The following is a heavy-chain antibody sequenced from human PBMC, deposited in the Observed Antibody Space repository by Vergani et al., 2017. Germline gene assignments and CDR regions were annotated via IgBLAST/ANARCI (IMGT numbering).Heavy chain of an antibody. CDR3: ARGGGYTAMDYYYYGMDV. V-gene: IGHV3-7*03. D-gene: IGHD5-18*01. CDR2: IKQDGSEK. Sequence: EVQLVESGGGLVQPGGSLRLSCAASGFTFSSYWMSWVRQAPGKGLEWVANIKQDGSEKYYVDSVKGRFTISRDNAKNSLYLQMNSLRAEDTAVYYCARGGGYTAMDYYYYGMDVWGQGTTVTVSS. J-gene: IGHJ6*02. CDR1: GFTFSSYW.